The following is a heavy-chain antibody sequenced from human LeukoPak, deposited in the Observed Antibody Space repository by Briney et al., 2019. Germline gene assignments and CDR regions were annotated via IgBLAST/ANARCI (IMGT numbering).Heavy chain of an antibody. CDR2: IYSGGST. CDR1: GFTVSSNY. J-gene: IGHJ3*02. V-gene: IGHV3-66*04. CDR3: ARLEYYVWGSYRSLGAFDI. D-gene: IGHD3-16*02. Sequence: GGSLRLSRAASGFTVSSNYMSCVRQAPGKGLEWVSVIYSGGSTYYADSVKGRFTISRDNSKNTLYLQMNSLRAEDTAGYYCARLEYYVWGSYRSLGAFDIWGQGTMVTVSS.